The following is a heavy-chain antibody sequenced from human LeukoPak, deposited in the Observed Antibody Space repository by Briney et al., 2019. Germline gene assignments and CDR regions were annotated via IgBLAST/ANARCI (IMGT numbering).Heavy chain of an antibody. CDR3: ARRRYSWDAFDI. CDR1: GGSISSYY. Sequence: SETLSLTCTVSGGSISSYYWSWIRQPPGKGLEWIGYIYYSGSTNYNPSLKSRVTISVDTSKNQFSLKLSSVTAADTAVYYCARRRYSWDAFDIWGQGTIVTVSS. CDR2: IYYSGST. J-gene: IGHJ3*02. D-gene: IGHD5-18*01. V-gene: IGHV4-59*08.